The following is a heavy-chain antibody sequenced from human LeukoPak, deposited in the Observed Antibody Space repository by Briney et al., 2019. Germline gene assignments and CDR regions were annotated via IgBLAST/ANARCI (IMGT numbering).Heavy chain of an antibody. V-gene: IGHV3-48*03. Sequence: GGSLRLSCAASGFSFSSHEMHWVRQAPGKGLEWLSYISDSGSTIHTADPVKGRFSSSRDNAKSSLYLQLNSLRAEDTAVYYCAREGYSGILGAFDIWGQGTMVTVSS. CDR1: GFSFSSHE. J-gene: IGHJ3*02. CDR2: ISDSGSTI. D-gene: IGHD1-26*01. CDR3: AREGYSGILGAFDI.